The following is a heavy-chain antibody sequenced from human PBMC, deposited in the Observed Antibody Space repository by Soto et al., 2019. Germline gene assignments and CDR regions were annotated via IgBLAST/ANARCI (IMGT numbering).Heavy chain of an antibody. V-gene: IGHV1-69*13. Sequence: AASVKVSCKASGGTFSSYAISWVRQAPGQGLEWMGGIIPIFGTANYAQKFQGRVTITADESTSTAYMELSSLRSEDTAVYYCARGVAVAGTDGMDVWGQGTTVTVS. CDR1: GGTFSSYA. CDR2: IIPIFGTA. D-gene: IGHD6-19*01. J-gene: IGHJ6*02. CDR3: ARGVAVAGTDGMDV.